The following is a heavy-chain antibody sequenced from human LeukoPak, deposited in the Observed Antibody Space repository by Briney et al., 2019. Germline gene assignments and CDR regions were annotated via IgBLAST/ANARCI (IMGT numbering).Heavy chain of an antibody. Sequence: GASVKVSCKASGYTFTSYGISWVRQAPGQGLEWMGWISAYNGNTNYAQKLQGRVTMTTDTSTSTAYMELRSLRSDDTAVYYCARDPREQRLVHPPDYWGQGTLVTVSS. V-gene: IGHV1-18*01. D-gene: IGHD6-13*01. CDR1: GYTFTSYG. CDR3: ARDPREQRLVHPPDY. CDR2: ISAYNGNT. J-gene: IGHJ4*02.